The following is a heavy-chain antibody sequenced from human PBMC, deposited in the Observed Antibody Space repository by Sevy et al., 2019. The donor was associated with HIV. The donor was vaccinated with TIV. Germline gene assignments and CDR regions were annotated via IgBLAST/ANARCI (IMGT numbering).Heavy chain of an antibody. CDR3: ARDGKGWDLLNS. V-gene: IGHV3-21*01. CDR2: ISGSSNYI. J-gene: IGHJ5*02. CDR1: GFTFSSYA. D-gene: IGHD1-26*01. Sequence: GGSLRLSCAASGFTFSSYAMSWVRQAPGKGLEWVSFISGSSNYIYYADSVRGRFTISRDNAKNSLYLQVNSLRAEDTAVYFCARDGKGWDLLNSWGQGTLVTVSS.